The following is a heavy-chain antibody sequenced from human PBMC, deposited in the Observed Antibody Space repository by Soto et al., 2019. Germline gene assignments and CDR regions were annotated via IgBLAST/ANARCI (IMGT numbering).Heavy chain of an antibody. J-gene: IGHJ6*02. D-gene: IGHD3-9*01. V-gene: IGHV3-23*01. Sequence: GGSLRLSCAASGFTFSSYAMSWVRQAPGKGLEWVSAISGSGGSTYYADSVKGRFTISRDNSKNTLYLQMNSLRAEDTVVYYCAKLAVYDWLLSRTDYYYYYGMDVWGQGTTVTVSS. CDR2: ISGSGGST. CDR1: GFTFSSYA. CDR3: AKLAVYDWLLSRTDYYYYYGMDV.